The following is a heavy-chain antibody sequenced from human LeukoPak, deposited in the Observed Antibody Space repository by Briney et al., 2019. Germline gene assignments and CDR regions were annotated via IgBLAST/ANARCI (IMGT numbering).Heavy chain of an antibody. CDR3: ARFGYSGYEPFDY. D-gene: IGHD5-12*01. V-gene: IGHV3-21*01. CDR2: ISSSSSYI. Sequence: GGSLRLSCAASGFTFSSYSMNWVRQAPGKGLEWVSSISSSSSYIYYADSVKGRFTISRDNAKNSLYLQMNSLRAEDTAVYYCARFGYSGYEPFDYWGQGTLVTVSS. CDR1: GFTFSSYS. J-gene: IGHJ4*02.